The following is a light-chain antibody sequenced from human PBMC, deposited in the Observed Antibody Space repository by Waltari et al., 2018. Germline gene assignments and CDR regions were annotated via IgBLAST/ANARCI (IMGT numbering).Light chain of an antibody. Sequence: DIQLTQSPSFLSASVGDRVTIPCLASQGISIYLAWYQQKPGKAPKLLIYNGSTLQSGVPSRFSGSGAGTEYTLTIDSLQPEDFATYYCQQLNSYPYTFGQGTKLEIK. J-gene: IGKJ2*01. CDR1: QGISIY. CDR2: NGS. CDR3: QQLNSYPYT. V-gene: IGKV1-9*01.